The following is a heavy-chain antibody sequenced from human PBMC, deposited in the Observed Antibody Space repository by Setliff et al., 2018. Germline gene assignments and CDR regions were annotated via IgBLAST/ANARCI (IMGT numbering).Heavy chain of an antibody. Sequence: ASVKVSCKASGYTFTSYYMHWVRQAPGQGLEWMGIINPSGGSTSYAQKFQGRVTMTTDTSTSTAYMELRSLKSDDTAVYYCARDRIMYYESSGSDYWGQGTLVTVSS. CDR2: INPSGGST. J-gene: IGHJ4*02. CDR3: ARDRIMYYESSGSDY. CDR1: GYTFTSYY. D-gene: IGHD3-22*01. V-gene: IGHV1-46*01.